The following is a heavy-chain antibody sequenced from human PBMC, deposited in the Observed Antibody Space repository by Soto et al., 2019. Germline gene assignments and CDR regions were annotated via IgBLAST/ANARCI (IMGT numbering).Heavy chain of an antibody. Sequence: QVQLVQSGAEVRKPGSSVKVSCKASGGTFRTYTINWVRQAPGQGLEWMGTIIPILGVTNYAQKFQGRVTINADKSKSTAYMDLSSLRSEATAVYSCARAGPVVVPEAKRVTYTWFDPWGQGTLVTVSS. J-gene: IGHJ5*02. CDR2: IIPILGVT. CDR3: ARAGPVVVPEAKRVTYTWFDP. D-gene: IGHD2-2*01. V-gene: IGHV1-69*02. CDR1: GGTFRTYT.